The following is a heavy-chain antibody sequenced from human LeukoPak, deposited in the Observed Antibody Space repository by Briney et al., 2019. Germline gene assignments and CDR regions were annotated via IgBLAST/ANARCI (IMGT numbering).Heavy chain of an antibody. CDR3: AGCSGGSPIDAFHI. V-gene: IGHV4-31*03. D-gene: IGHD2-15*01. CDR1: DGSINSGAYY. Sequence: SETLSLTCTVSDGSINSGAYYWSWIRQHPGKGLEWIGYIYYSGSNYYNPSLKSRVTISVDTSKNQFSLKLSSVTAADTAVYYCAGCSGGSPIDAFHIWGQGTMVTVSS. CDR2: IYYSGSN. J-gene: IGHJ3*02.